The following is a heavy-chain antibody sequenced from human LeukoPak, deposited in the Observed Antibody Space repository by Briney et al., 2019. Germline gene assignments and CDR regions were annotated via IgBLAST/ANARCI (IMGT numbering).Heavy chain of an antibody. Sequence: PGGSLRLSCAASGFTFSSYAMHWVRQAPGKGLEWVAVISYDGSNKYYADSVKGRFTISRDNSKNTLYLQMNSLRAEDTAVYYCARDLSYYDFWSGYSHYYYGMDVWGQGTTVTVSS. CDR3: ARDLSYYDFWSGYSHYYYGMDV. CDR1: GFTFSSYA. V-gene: IGHV3-30-3*01. D-gene: IGHD3-3*01. CDR2: ISYDGSNK. J-gene: IGHJ6*02.